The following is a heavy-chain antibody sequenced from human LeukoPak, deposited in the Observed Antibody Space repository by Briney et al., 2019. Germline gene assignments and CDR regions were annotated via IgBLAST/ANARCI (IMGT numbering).Heavy chain of an antibody. J-gene: IGHJ6*03. CDR3: AKSDQAYYYYYYMDV. CDR1: GFTFSSYA. V-gene: IGHV3-23*01. CDR2: ISGSGGST. Sequence: PGGSLRLSCAASGFTFSSYAMSWVRQAPGKGLEWVSAISGSGGSTYYADSVKGRFTISRDNSKNTLYLQMNSLRAEDTAVYYCAKSDQAYYYYYYMDVWGKGTTVTVSS.